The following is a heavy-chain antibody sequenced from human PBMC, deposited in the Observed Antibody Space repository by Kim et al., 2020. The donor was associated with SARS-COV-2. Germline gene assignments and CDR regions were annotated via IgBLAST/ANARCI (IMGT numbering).Heavy chain of an antibody. J-gene: IGHJ4*02. Sequence: SVKVSCKASGGTFSSYAISWVRQAPGQGLEWMGGIIPIFGTANYAQKFQGRVTITADESTSTAYMELSSLRSEDTAVYYCARGPSYSYGEAYFDYWGQGTLVTVSS. CDR3: ARGPSYSYGEAYFDY. CDR1: GGTFSSYA. D-gene: IGHD5-18*01. V-gene: IGHV1-69*13. CDR2: IIPIFGTA.